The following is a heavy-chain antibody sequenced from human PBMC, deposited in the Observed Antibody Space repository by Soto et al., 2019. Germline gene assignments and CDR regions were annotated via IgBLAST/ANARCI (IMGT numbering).Heavy chain of an antibody. CDR1: GFTLSNYA. V-gene: IGHV3-21*01. D-gene: IGHD2-2*01. CDR2: ISKSDYT. CDR3: AREDSIIIPAVSDF. J-gene: IGHJ4*02. Sequence: GYLILSCGASGFTLSNYAMSWVRQAPGKGLEWVSSISKSDYTYYPDSVKGRFAISRDNAKSSVSLQMNTLRVEDKAVYYCAREDSIIIPAVSDFWGQGTLVTVSS.